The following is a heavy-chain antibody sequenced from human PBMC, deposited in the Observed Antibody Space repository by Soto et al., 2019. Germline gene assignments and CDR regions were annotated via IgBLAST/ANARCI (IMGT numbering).Heavy chain of an antibody. V-gene: IGHV1-69*13. D-gene: IGHD6-13*01. J-gene: IGHJ4*02. CDR2: LIPIFGTA. CDR3: ASGYSSSWDGGYFDY. CDR1: GSNYSVFV. Sequence: SMKVSVTASGSNYSVFVMSRWRKGAGLGLGWMGGLIPIFGTANYAQKFQGRVTITADESTSTAYMELSSLRSEDTAVYYCASGYSSSWDGGYFDYWGQGTLVTVSS.